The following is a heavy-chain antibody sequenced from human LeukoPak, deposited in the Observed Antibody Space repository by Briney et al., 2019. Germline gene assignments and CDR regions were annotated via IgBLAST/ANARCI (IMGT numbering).Heavy chain of an antibody. CDR3: AKRSPYYFDY. J-gene: IGHJ4*02. V-gene: IGHV3-23*01. CDR1: GFTFSSSA. Sequence: GGSLRLSCAAFGFTFSSSAMSWVRQAPGKGLEWVSSINSGSNTFYADSVKGRFTISRDNSKNTLYLQINNLRAEDTAVYYCAKRSPYYFDYWGRGTLVTVSS. CDR2: INSGSNT.